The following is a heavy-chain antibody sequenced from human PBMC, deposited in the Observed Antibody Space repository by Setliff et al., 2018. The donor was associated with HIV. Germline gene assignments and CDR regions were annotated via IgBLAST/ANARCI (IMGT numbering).Heavy chain of an antibody. CDR1: GYTFTSYG. D-gene: IGHD3-3*01. Sequence: GASVKVSCKASGYTFTSYGISWVRQAPGQGLEWMGWISAYSGNTNYAQKLQGRVTMTTDTSTSTAYMELRILRSDDTAVYYCARVAWYYSFWSGLGDAFDIWGQGTMVTVSS. CDR2: ISAYSGNT. J-gene: IGHJ3*02. CDR3: ARVAWYYSFWSGLGDAFDI. V-gene: IGHV1-18*01.